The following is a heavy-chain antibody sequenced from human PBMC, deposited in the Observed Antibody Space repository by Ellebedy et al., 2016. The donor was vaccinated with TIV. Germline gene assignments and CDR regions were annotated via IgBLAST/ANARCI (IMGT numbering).Heavy chain of an antibody. CDR1: GYTLTNYY. CDR3: ARVGWGYSGGEEY. V-gene: IGHV1-46*01. D-gene: IGHD5-12*01. J-gene: IGHJ4*02. CDR2: IDPSGGGT. Sequence: ASVKVSCKAFGYTLTNYYVHWVRQAPGQGLEWVGIIDPSGGGTTYAQKFQGRVTMTSDTSTSTVYMELSSLTSEDTAIYYCARVGWGYSGGEEYWGQGALVIVSS.